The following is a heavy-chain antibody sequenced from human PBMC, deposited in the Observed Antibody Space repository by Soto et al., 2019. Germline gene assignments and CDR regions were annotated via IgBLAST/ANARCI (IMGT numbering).Heavy chain of an antibody. V-gene: IGHV3-30-3*01. CDR1: GFTFSIYA. CDR2: ISYDGSNK. CDR3: ARAVDYYDSSGYYTHEYFQH. J-gene: IGHJ1*01. Sequence: PGGSLRLSCAASGFTFSIYAMHWFRQAPGKGLEWVAVISYDGSNKYYADSVKGRFTISRDNSKNTLYLQMNSLRAEDTAVYYCARAVDYYDSSGYYTHEYFQHWGQGTLVTVSS. D-gene: IGHD3-22*01.